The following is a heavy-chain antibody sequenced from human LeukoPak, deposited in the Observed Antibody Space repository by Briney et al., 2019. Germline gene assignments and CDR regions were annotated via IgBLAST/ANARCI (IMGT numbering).Heavy chain of an antibody. CDR2: IYYSGST. V-gene: IGHV4-59*01. D-gene: IGHD3-3*01. J-gene: IGHJ4*02. CDR1: GGSISSYY. Sequence: SETLSLTCTVSGGSISSYYWSWIRQPPGKGLEWIGYIYYSGSTNYNPSLKSRVTISVDTSKNQFSPKLSSVTAADTAVYYCAREAVYYDFWSGYYTYGNFDYWGQGTLVTVPS. CDR3: AREAVYYDFWSGYYTYGNFDY.